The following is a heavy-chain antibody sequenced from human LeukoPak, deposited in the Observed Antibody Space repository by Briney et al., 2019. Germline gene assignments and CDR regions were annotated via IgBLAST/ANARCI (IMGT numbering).Heavy chain of an antibody. J-gene: IGHJ4*02. Sequence: ASVTVSCKASGYTFRGNYIHWLRQAPGQGLERMGWIDANNGDTKSAQKFQGRVTMSRDTSISTAYMDLSSLSPDDAAVYYCVRDPSSVTLYFFDYWGQGTLVTVSS. D-gene: IGHD4-11*01. CDR2: IDANNGDT. CDR3: VRDPSSVTLYFFDY. V-gene: IGHV1-2*02. CDR1: GYTFRGNY.